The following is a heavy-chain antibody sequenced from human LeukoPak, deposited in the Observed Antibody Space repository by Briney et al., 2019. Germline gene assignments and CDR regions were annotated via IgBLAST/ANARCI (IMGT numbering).Heavy chain of an antibody. Sequence: PSETLSLTCTVSGYSISSGCYWGWIRQPPGEGLGWIGSIYSSGSTFYNPSLKSRVTISVDTSKNQVSLKLRSVTAADTAVYYCARGDERFRSSWPYYYYYGMDVWGQGTTVTVSS. CDR2: IYSSGST. V-gene: IGHV4-38-2*02. CDR3: ARGDERFRSSWPYYYYYGMDV. D-gene: IGHD6-13*01. CDR1: GYSISSGCY. J-gene: IGHJ6*02.